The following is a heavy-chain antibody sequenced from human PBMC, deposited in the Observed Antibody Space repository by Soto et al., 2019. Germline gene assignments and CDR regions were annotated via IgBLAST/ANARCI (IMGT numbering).Heavy chain of an antibody. CDR3: VVDTTGLLDS. CDR2: IWYAGNKK. CDR1: GFSFRISG. V-gene: IGHV3-33*03. D-gene: IGHD5-18*01. Sequence: GGSLRLSYAAAGFSFRISGLHWVRQAPGKGLEWVAVIWYAGNKKYYGDSVRGRFPISRDNSKITLYLEMNSLSAEDTAVYYCVVDTTGLLDSCRQGTLVTVSS. J-gene: IGHJ5*01.